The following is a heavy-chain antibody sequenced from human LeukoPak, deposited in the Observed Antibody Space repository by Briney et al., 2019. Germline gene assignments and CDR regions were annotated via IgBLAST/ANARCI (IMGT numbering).Heavy chain of an antibody. CDR3: AKEKAIATIYYGLDV. CDR2: IAYDGSNK. J-gene: IGHJ6*02. CDR1: GFIFDTYG. V-gene: IGHV3-30*18. D-gene: IGHD1-1*01. Sequence: GGSLRLSCAASGFIFDTYGMRWVRQAPGKGLEWVAVIAYDGSNKVYADSVKGRFNISGDNSQNTLYLQTNSLRGEDTAVYYCAKEKAIATIYYGLDVWGQGTTATVSS.